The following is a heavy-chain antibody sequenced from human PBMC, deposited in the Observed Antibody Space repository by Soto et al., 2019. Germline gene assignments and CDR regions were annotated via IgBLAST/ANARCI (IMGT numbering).Heavy chain of an antibody. J-gene: IGHJ3*02. Sequence: QLQLQESGPGLVKPSETLSLTCTVSGGSISSSSYYWGWIRQPPGKGLEWIGSIYYSGSTYYNPSLKSRVTISVDTSKNQFSLKLSSVTAADTAVYYCARHQDEGVLWFGGVESAFDIWGQGTMVTVSS. D-gene: IGHD3-10*01. CDR2: IYYSGST. CDR3: ARHQDEGVLWFGGVESAFDI. CDR1: GGSISSSSYY. V-gene: IGHV4-39*01.